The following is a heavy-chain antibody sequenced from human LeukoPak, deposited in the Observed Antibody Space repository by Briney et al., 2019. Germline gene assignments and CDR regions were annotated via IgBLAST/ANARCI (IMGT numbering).Heavy chain of an antibody. D-gene: IGHD3-22*01. J-gene: IGHJ4*02. Sequence: PGGSLRLSCAASGFTFSSYAMHWVRQAPGKGLEWVSGISWNSGSIGYADSVKGRFTISRDNAKNSLYLQMNSLRAEDTALYYCARAYYYDSSDLDYWGQGTLVTVSS. CDR2: ISWNSGSI. CDR3: ARAYYYDSSDLDY. CDR1: GFTFSSYA. V-gene: IGHV3-9*01.